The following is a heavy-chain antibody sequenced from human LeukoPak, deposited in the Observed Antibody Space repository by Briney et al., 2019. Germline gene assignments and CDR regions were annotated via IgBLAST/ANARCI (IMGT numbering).Heavy chain of an antibody. V-gene: IGHV4-59*01. D-gene: IGHD1-26*01. CDR2: IYYSGST. CDR3: ARDRVGYGMDV. CDR1: GGSISSYY. J-gene: IGHJ6*02. Sequence: SETLSLTCTVSGGSISSYYWSWIRQPPGKGLEWIGYIYYSGSTNYNPSLKSRVTISVDTSKNQFSLKLSSVTAADTAVYYCARDRVGYGMDVWGQGTTVTVSS.